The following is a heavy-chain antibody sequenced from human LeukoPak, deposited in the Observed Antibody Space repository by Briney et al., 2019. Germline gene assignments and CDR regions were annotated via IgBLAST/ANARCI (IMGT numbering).Heavy chain of an antibody. CDR1: GGSVSSGSYY. CDR2: IYYSGST. V-gene: IGHV4-61*01. D-gene: IGHD1-26*01. CDR3: ARAAYSGSYHSDY. J-gene: IGHJ4*02. Sequence: SETLSLTCTVSGGSVSSGSYYWSWIRQPPGKGLEWIGYIYYSGSTNYNPSLKSRVTISVDTSKNQFSLKLSSVTAADTAVYYCARAAYSGSYHSDYWGQGTLVTVSS.